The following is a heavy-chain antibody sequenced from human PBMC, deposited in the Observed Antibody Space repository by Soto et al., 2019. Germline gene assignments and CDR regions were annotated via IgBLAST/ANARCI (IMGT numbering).Heavy chain of an antibody. CDR2: INPATGAA. CDR3: ARGGGVGVAGSAAFDM. Sequence: QLHLVQSGAVVKKPGASVTVSCSASGYPVTAYYMHWVRQAPGRGLEWMGGINPATGAANYTQTFQGRVTMNRDTSTSTVFMELRGLTSEDTAVFYCARGGGVGVAGSAAFDMWGQGTLVTVSS. CDR1: GYPVTAYY. J-gene: IGHJ3*02. V-gene: IGHV1-2*02. D-gene: IGHD3-3*01.